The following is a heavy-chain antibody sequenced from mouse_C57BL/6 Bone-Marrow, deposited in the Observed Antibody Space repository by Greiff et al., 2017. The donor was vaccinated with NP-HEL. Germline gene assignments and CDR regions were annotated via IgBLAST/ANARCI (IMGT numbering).Heavy chain of an antibody. Sequence: EVQVVESGGGLVQPGGSLSLSCAASGFTFTDYYMSWVRQPPGKALEWLGFIRNKANGYTSEYSASVKGRFTISRDNTKGILYLQTNAMRAGDSATDYSARSCYYNYAYDHVYAKDYWGRGTAITVTS. D-gene: IGHD2-4*01. CDR1: GFTFTDYY. J-gene: IGHJ4*01. CDR3: ARSCYYNYAYDHVYAKDY. V-gene: IGHV7-3*01. CDR2: IRNKANGYTS.